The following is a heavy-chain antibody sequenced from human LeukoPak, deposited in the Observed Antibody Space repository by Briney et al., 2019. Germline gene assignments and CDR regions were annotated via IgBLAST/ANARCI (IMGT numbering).Heavy chain of an antibody. D-gene: IGHD6-25*01. J-gene: IGHJ4*02. CDR1: GFTFSNYA. V-gene: IGHV3-30*03. CDR2: ISSDGRDK. CDR3: ARDLRRIAAYYFDF. Sequence: GGSLRLSCAASGFTFSNYAMSCVRQAPGKGLEWVAVISSDGRDKHHAESVKGRFTISRDNSKNALYLQTNSLRAEDTAVYYCARDLRRIAAYYFDFWGQGTLVTVSS.